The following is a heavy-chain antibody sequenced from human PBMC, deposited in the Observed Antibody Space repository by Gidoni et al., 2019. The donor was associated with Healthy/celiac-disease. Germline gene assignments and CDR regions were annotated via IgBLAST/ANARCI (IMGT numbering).Heavy chain of an antibody. J-gene: IGHJ6*02. CDR2: MNPNSGNT. V-gene: IGHV1-8*01. Sequence: QVQLVQSGAEAKKPGASVKASCKASGYTFTSYDINWVRQATGHGLEWMGWMNPNSGNTGYAQKFQGRVTMTRNTSISTAYMELSSLRSEDTAVYYCARGRGRVSRSLYGMDVWGQGTTVTVSS. CDR1: GYTFTSYD. CDR3: ARGRGRVSRSLYGMDV. D-gene: IGHD6-19*01.